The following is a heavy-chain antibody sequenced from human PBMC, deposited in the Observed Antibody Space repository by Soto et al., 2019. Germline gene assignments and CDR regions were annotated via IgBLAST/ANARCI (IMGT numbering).Heavy chain of an antibody. D-gene: IGHD3-10*01. J-gene: IGHJ5*01. CDR1: GFTFSAHG. Sequence: QVQLVESGGGVVQPGSSLRLSCAASGFTFSAHGMHWVRQAPGKGPEWVAVIFDDGIQKFYPDSVKGGFTISSDTSKETLLLDMRGLRAAETAIYYFGGNHNRIGGHNWFNSWGQGTLVTVSS. V-gene: IGHV3-33*01. CDR2: IFDDGIQK. CDR3: GGNHNRIGGHNWFNS.